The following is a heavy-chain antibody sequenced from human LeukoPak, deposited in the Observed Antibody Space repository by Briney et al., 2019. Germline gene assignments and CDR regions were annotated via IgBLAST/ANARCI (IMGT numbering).Heavy chain of an antibody. CDR1: EFTFSSHA. CDR2: INHSGST. V-gene: IGHV4-34*01. D-gene: IGHD4-17*01. J-gene: IGHJ4*02. Sequence: GSLRLSCAASEFTFSSHAMIWVRQPPGKGLEWIGEINHSGSTNYNPSLKSRVTISVDTSKNQFSLKLSSVTAADTAVYYCARGVFPMTTVTTGYFDYWAREPWSPSPQ. CDR3: ARGVFPMTTVTTGYFDY.